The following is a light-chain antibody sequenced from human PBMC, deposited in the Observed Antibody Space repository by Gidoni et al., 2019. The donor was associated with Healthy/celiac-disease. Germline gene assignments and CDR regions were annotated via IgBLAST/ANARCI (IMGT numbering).Light chain of an antibody. Sequence: QYVLTQPPAVSGAPGPRVDISCTGSSSNIGAGYDVHGYQQLPGTAPKLLIYGNSTRPSGVPYRVSGSKSGTSASLAITGLQAEDEAYYYCQSYDSSLIGDVVFGGGTKLTVL. J-gene: IGLJ2*01. CDR2: GNS. CDR3: QSYDSSLIGDVV. CDR1: SSNIGAGYD. V-gene: IGLV1-40*01.